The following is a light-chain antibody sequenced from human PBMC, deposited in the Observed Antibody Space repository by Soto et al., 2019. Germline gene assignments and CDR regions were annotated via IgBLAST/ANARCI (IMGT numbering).Light chain of an antibody. CDR3: QQRSDWPRVT. V-gene: IGKV3-11*01. CDR2: DAS. J-gene: IGKJ4*01. CDR1: QSVSNY. Sequence: EIVLTQSPATLSLSPGEGATLYCRASQSVSNYLAWYQQKPGQAPRLLIYDASNRATGIPARFSGSGSGTDFTLTISSLEPEDFGLYYCQQRSDWPRVTFGGGTKVETK.